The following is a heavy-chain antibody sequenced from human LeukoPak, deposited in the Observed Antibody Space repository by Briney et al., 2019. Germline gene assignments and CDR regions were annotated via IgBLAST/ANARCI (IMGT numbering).Heavy chain of an antibody. CDR2: IYYSGGT. D-gene: IGHD7-27*01. J-gene: IGHJ4*02. V-gene: IGHV4-59*01. Sequence: SETLSLTCTVSGVSINYYYWMWIRQPPGKGLEWIGYIYYSGGTHYNPSLKSRVTMLVDTSKNQFSLKLTAVTAADSAVYYCARETPGAGHFDYWGQGSLVTVSS. CDR3: ARETPGAGHFDY. CDR1: GVSINYYY.